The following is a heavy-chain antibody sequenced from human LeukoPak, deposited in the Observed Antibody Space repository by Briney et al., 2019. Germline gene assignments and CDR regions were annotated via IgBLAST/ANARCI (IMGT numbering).Heavy chain of an antibody. V-gene: IGHV4-59*08. CDR3: ARWGLGSHGSGSYLYFDY. Sequence: SETLSLTCTVSGGSISSYYWSWIRQPPGKGLERIGYIYYSGSTNYNPSLKSRVTISVDTSKNQFSLKLSSVTAADTAVYYCARWGLGSHGSGSYLYFDYWGQGTLVTVSS. CDR1: GGSISSYY. D-gene: IGHD3-10*01. CDR2: IYYSGST. J-gene: IGHJ4*02.